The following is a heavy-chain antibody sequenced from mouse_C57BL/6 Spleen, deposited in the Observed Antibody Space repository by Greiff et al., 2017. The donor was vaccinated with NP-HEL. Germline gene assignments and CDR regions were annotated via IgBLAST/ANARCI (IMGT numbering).Heavy chain of an antibody. V-gene: IGHV1-59*01. CDR1: GYTFTSYW. J-gene: IGHJ4*01. D-gene: IGHD4-1*01. Sequence: VQLHQSGAELVRPGTSVKLSCKASGYTFTSYWMHWVKQRPGQGLEWIGVIDPSDSYTNYNQKFKGKATLTVDTSSSTAYMQLSSLTSEDSAVYYCARGANWDVNYAMDYWGQGTSVTVSS. CDR2: IDPSDSYT. CDR3: ARGANWDVNYAMDY.